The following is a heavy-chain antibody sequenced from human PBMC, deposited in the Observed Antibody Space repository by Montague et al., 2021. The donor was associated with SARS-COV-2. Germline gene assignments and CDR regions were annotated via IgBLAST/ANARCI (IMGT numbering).Heavy chain of an antibody. CDR3: ARAHATYYNILTGYYDVFHLKSFFDP. Sequence: SETLSLTCTVSGGSISSFYWSWFRQPPGKGLEWIGYISDSGSTNYNPSLTSRITMSVDTSKNQFSLKVNSVTAADTAVYYCARAHATYYNILTGYYDVFHLKSFFDPWGQGTLVTVSS. J-gene: IGHJ5*02. V-gene: IGHV4-59*08. CDR1: GGSISSFY. D-gene: IGHD3-9*01. CDR2: ISDSGST.